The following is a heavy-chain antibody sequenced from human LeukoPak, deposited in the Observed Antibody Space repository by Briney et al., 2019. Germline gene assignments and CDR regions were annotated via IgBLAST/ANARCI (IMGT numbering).Heavy chain of an antibody. CDR2: IYYSGST. Sequence: SETLSLTCNVSGGSITYSHYYWGWVRKPPGKGLEWIGGIYYSGSTYYNPSLKSRVTISVDTSRNEFSLRLSSVTAADTALYFCARQSGSYGGILDNWGQGILGTVSS. J-gene: IGHJ4*02. CDR1: GGSITYSHYY. CDR3: ARQSGSYGGILDN. D-gene: IGHD1-26*01. V-gene: IGHV4-39*01.